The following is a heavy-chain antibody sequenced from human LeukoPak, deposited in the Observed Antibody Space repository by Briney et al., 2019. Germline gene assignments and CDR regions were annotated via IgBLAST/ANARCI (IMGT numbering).Heavy chain of an antibody. J-gene: IGHJ4*02. CDR3: ARDPSRAGIAAAGTRGKSFDY. V-gene: IGHV1-18*01. CDR2: ISAYNGNT. CDR1: GYTFTSYG. Sequence: ASVKVSCKASGYTFTSYGISWVRQAPGQGLEWMGWISAYNGNTNYAQKLQGRVTMTTDTSTSTAYTELRSLISDDTAVYYCARDPSRAGIAAAGTRGKSFDYWGQGTLVTVSS. D-gene: IGHD6-13*01.